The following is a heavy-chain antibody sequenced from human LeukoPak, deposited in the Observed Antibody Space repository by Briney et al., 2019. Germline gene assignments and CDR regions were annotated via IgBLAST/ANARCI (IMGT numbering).Heavy chain of an antibody. V-gene: IGHV4-59*01. CDR2: IYYSGST. CDR1: GGSISSYY. CDR3: ARTPVGYCSSTSCRYYYYYMDV. Sequence: PSETLSLTCTVTGGSISSYYWSWIRQPPGKGLEWLGYIYYSGSTNYNPSLKSRVTISVDTSKNQFSLKLSSVTAADTAVYYCARTPVGYCSSTSCRYYYYYMDVWGKGTTVTVSS. J-gene: IGHJ6*03. D-gene: IGHD2-2*01.